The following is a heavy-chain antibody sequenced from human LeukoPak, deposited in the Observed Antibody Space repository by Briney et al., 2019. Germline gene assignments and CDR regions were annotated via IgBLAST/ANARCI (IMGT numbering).Heavy chain of an antibody. Sequence: GASVKVSCKASGGTFSSYAISWVRQAPGQGLDWMGGIIPIFGTANYAQKFQGRVTITADKSTSTAYMELSSLRSEDTAVYYCARDHSRGPYNWFDPWGQGTLVTVSS. CDR3: ARDHSRGPYNWFDP. J-gene: IGHJ5*02. V-gene: IGHV1-69*06. CDR1: GGTFSSYA. CDR2: IIPIFGTA. D-gene: IGHD5-18*01.